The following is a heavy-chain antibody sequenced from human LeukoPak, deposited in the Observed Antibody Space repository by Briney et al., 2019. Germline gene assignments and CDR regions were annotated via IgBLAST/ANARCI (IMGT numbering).Heavy chain of an antibody. V-gene: IGHV1-18*01. CDR2: IGPYNGNT. J-gene: IGHJ4*02. CDR1: GYTFTNYG. Sequence: ASVNVSCKTSGYTFTNYGISWVRQAPGQGLEWVGCIGPYNGNTNYAQKFRGRVTLTTDTSTSTPHGELRSVRSDDTPLYYCAGGIYYYCASGHGAFDYWGQGTLVTVSS. CDR3: AGGIYYYCASGHGAFDY. D-gene: IGHD3-10*01.